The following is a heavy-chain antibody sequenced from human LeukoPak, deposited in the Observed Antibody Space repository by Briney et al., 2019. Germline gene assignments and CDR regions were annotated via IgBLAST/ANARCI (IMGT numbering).Heavy chain of an antibody. V-gene: IGHV1-2*02. Sequence: ASVKVSCKASGYXFTDYPIHWVRQAPGQGLEWVGWINANSGGGNYAQEFQGRVTMTWDTSISTAYMELSRLRSDDTAVYYCARYPLGYSGYLKDWGQGTLVTVSS. CDR1: GYXFTDYP. D-gene: IGHD5-12*01. CDR3: ARYPLGYSGYLKD. J-gene: IGHJ4*02. CDR2: INANSGGG.